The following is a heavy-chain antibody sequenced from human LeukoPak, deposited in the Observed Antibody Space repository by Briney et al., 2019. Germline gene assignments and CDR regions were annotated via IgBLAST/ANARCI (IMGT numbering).Heavy chain of an antibody. CDR3: ARVGKYSGYDAFDI. Sequence: GGSLRLSCAASRFTFSSYAMNWVRQAPGKGLEWVSAISDSGGSTYYADSVKGRFTISRDNSKNTLYLQMNSLRAEDTAVYYCARVGKYSGYDAFDIWGQGTMVTVSS. CDR1: RFTFSSYA. J-gene: IGHJ3*02. D-gene: IGHD5-12*01. V-gene: IGHV3-23*01. CDR2: ISDSGGST.